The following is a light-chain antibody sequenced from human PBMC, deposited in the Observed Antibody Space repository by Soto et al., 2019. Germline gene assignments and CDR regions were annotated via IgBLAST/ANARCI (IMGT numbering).Light chain of an antibody. Sequence: IVLTQSPGTLSLSPGERATLSCRASQSVASNHFAWYQQKPGQAPRLLIYDASTGATGIPARFSGSVSGTDFTLTISSLEPEDFAVYYCQQRSNWRWLTFGGGTKVDIK. CDR3: QQRSNWRWLT. V-gene: IGKV3D-20*02. CDR2: DAS. CDR1: QSVASNH. J-gene: IGKJ4*01.